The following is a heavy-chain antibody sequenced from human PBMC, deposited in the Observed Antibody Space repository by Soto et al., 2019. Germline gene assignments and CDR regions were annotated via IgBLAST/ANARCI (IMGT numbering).Heavy chain of an antibody. CDR1: GGTFSSYA. D-gene: IGHD3-10*01. CDR3: ARYPITMVRGASYYYYGMDV. CDR2: IIPIFGTA. V-gene: IGHV1-69*01. J-gene: IGHJ6*02. Sequence: QVQLVQSGAEVKKPGSSVKVSCKASGGTFSSYAISWVRQAPGQGLEWMGGIIPIFGTANYAQKFQGRVTITGDESTSTAYMELGSLRSEDTAVYYCARYPITMVRGASYYYYGMDVWGQGTTVTVSS.